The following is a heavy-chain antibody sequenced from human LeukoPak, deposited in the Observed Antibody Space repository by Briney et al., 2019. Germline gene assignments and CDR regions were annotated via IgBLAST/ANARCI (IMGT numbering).Heavy chain of an antibody. J-gene: IGHJ3*02. CDR3: ATVPDSSGPVYAFDI. Sequence: ASVKVSCSVSGYSLSDLSIHWVRHVHGKGLEWMGGFDPEDGETIYAQKFQGRVTMTEDTSTDTAYMELSSLRSEDTAVYYCATVPDSSGPVYAFDIWGQGTMVTVSS. D-gene: IGHD3-22*01. CDR1: GYSLSDLS. V-gene: IGHV1-24*01. CDR2: FDPEDGET.